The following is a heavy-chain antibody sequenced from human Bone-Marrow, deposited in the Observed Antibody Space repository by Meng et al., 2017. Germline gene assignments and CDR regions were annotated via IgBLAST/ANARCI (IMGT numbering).Heavy chain of an antibody. J-gene: IGHJ4*02. CDR1: GGSFSGYY. CDR3: ARGARVAGTDY. Sequence: QWQFRPGGAGLLKPSETLSLPCAVYGGSFSGYYWSWIRQPPGKGLEWIGEINHSGSTNYNPSLKSRVTISVDTSKNQFSLKLSSVTAADTAVYYCARGARVAGTDYWGQGTLVTVSS. CDR2: INHSGST. V-gene: IGHV4-34*01. D-gene: IGHD6-19*01.